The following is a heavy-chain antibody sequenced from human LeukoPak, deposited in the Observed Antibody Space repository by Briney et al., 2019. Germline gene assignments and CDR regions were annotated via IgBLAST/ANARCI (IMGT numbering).Heavy chain of an antibody. J-gene: IGHJ4*02. Sequence: KSSETLSLTCAVYGGSFSGYYWSWIRQPPGKGLEWIGEINHSGSTNYNPSLKSRVTISVDTSKNQFSLKLSSVTAADTAVYYCARGRTPSNYDFWSGYWTFDYWGQGTLVTVSS. CDR3: ARGRTPSNYDFWSGYWTFDY. V-gene: IGHV4-34*01. D-gene: IGHD3-3*01. CDR1: GGSFSGYY. CDR2: INHSGST.